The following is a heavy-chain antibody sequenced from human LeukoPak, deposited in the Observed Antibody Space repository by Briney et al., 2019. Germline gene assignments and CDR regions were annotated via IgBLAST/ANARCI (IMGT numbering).Heavy chain of an antibody. CDR3: AKEDGTTGMDV. Sequence: GGSLRLSCAASGFTFTNNALSWFRQAPGKGLEWVSDIRGGGDTYYAESVKGRFTISRDNSKNTLYLQMNSLRAEDTAVYYCAKEDGTTGMDVWGQGTTVTVSS. J-gene: IGHJ6*02. D-gene: IGHD1-7*01. CDR1: GFTFTNNA. CDR2: IRGGGDT. V-gene: IGHV3-23*01.